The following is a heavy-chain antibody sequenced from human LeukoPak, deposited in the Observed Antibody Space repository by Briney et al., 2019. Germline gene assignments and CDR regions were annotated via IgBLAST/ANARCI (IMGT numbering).Heavy chain of an antibody. Sequence: GRSLRLSCAPSGFMFNDYALHWVRQAPGKGLEWVSSISWNSGNMYYVDSVKGRFTISRDNAKNSLSLQMNSLKPEDTALYYCAKGPGLGAGKRYLDLWGRGTLVIVSS. D-gene: IGHD6-13*01. CDR3: AKGPGLGAGKRYLDL. J-gene: IGHJ2*01. V-gene: IGHV3-9*01. CDR2: ISWNSGNM. CDR1: GFMFNDYA.